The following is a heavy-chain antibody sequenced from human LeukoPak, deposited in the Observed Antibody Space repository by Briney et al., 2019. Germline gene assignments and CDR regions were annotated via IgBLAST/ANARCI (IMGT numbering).Heavy chain of an antibody. Sequence: QPGESLRLSCVASGFIFSSYAMHWVRQAPGKGLEYVSSISGDGYTTFYANSVRGRFTISRDNSKNTLYLQMGSLRADDMAVYYCTRIGSGSQTDYWGQGTLVTVSS. CDR1: GFIFSSYA. CDR3: TRIGSGSQTDY. V-gene: IGHV3-64*01. D-gene: IGHD3-10*01. J-gene: IGHJ4*02. CDR2: ISGDGYTT.